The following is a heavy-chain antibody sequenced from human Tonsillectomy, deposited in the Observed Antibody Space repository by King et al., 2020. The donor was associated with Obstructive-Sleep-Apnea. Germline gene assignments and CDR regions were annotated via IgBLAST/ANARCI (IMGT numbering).Heavy chain of an antibody. J-gene: IGHJ6*02. CDR3: ARVPSDFWSGSDYYYGMDV. V-gene: IGHV4-61*01. D-gene: IGHD3-3*01. Sequence: VQLQESGPGLVKPSETLSLTCTVSGGSVSSGSYYWSWIRQPPGKGLEWIGYIYYSGSTNYNPSLKSRVTISVDTSKNQFSLKLGSVTAADTAVYYCARVPSDFWSGSDYYYGMDVWGQGTTVTVSS. CDR1: GGSVSSGSYY. CDR2: IYYSGST.